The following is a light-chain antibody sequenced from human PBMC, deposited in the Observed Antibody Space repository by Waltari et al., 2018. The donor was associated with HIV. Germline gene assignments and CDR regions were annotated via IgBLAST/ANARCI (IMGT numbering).Light chain of an antibody. CDR2: GAS. CDR3: QQYDNSPGYT. V-gene: IGKV3-20*01. CDR1: QRVSSPY. Sequence: EIVLTQSPGTLSLSPGERVTLSCRASQRVSSPYLAWYQQKPGQAPRLLIHGASSRATGIPDRFSGSGSGTDFTLTISRLEPEDCAVYYCQQYDNSPGYTFGQGTKLEIK. J-gene: IGKJ2*01.